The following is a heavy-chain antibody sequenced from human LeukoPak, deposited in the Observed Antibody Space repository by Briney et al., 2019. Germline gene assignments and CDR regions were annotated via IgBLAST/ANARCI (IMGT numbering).Heavy chain of an antibody. J-gene: IGHJ4*02. D-gene: IGHD1-1*01. V-gene: IGHV1-69*01. CDR1: GGTFSSYA. CDR3: ARGYGLPFERPLGY. Sequence: SVKVSCKASGGTFSSYAISWVRQAPGQGLEWMGGIIPIFGTANYAQKFQGRVTITADESASTAYMELSSLRSEDTAVYYCARGYGLPFERPLGYWGQGTLVTVSS. CDR2: IIPIFGTA.